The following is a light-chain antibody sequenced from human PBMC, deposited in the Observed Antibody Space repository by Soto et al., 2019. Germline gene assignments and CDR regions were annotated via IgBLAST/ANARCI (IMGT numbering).Light chain of an antibody. Sequence: QSALTQPPSASGSLGQSVTISCTGTSSDVGGYNYVSWHQQHPGKAPKVMIYEVTKRPPGVPDRFSGSKSGNTASLTVSGLQAEDEADYYGSSFGGGGNPVLLGGGTKLTVL. CDR3: SSFGGGGNPVL. CDR1: SSDVGGYNY. J-gene: IGLJ2*01. V-gene: IGLV2-8*01. CDR2: EVT.